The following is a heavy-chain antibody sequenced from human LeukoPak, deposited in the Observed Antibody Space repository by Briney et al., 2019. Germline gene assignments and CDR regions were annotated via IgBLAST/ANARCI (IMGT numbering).Heavy chain of an antibody. CDR3: ARDERGYPY. D-gene: IGHD5-18*01. CDR2: IYNGGNT. V-gene: IGHV3-53*01. J-gene: IGHJ4*02. Sequence: QPGGSLLLSCAASGFTVSSNYMSWVRQAPGKGLEWVSVIYNGGNTYYADSVKGRFTISRDNSKNTLYLQMNSLRAEDTAVYYCARDERGYPYWGQGTLVTVSS. CDR1: GFTVSSNY.